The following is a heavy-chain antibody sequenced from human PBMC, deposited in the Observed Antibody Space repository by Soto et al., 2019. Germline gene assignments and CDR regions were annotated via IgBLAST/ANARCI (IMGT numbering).Heavy chain of an antibody. V-gene: IGHV4-31*03. CDR3: ARDTYYYMDV. J-gene: IGHJ6*03. CDR2: IYYSGST. CDR1: GCSISSGGYY. Sequence: PSETLSLTCTVSGCSISSGGYYWSWIRQHPGKGLEWIGYIYYSGSTYYNPSLKSRVTISVDTSKNQFSLKLSSVTAADTAVYYCARDTYYYMDVWGKGTTVTVSS.